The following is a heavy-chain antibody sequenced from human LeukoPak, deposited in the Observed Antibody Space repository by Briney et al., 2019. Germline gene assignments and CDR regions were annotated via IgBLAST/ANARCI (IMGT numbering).Heavy chain of an antibody. CDR1: GFTFSSYW. CDR3: ARAPGYGSGSSNPFDY. J-gene: IGHJ4*02. Sequence: GGSLRLSCAASGFTFSSYWMSWVRQAPGKGLEWVANIKQDGSEKYYVDSVKGRFTISRDNAKNSLYLQMNSVRAEDTAVYYCARAPGYGSGSSNPFDYWGQGTLVTVSS. D-gene: IGHD3-10*01. CDR2: IKQDGSEK. V-gene: IGHV3-7*01.